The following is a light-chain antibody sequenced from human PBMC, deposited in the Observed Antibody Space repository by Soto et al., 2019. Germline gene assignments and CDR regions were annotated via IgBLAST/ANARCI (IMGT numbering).Light chain of an antibody. V-gene: IGKV3-11*01. CDR2: ESS. J-gene: IGKJ5*01. Sequence: EIVLTQSPATLSLSPGERATLSCRASQNVANYLDWYQQKPGQAPRLLIYESSNRATGIAARFSGSGSGTEFTLTISSLQPDDFATYYCQQYITYSTFGQGTRLEIK. CDR3: QQYITYST. CDR1: QNVANY.